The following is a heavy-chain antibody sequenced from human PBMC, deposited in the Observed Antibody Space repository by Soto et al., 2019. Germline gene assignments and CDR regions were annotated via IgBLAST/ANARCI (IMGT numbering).Heavy chain of an antibody. CDR1: GFTFSNFA. D-gene: IGHD6-13*01. CDR3: AKMTGKIAAALGIDY. J-gene: IGHJ4*02. V-gene: IGHV3-23*01. CDR2: ISGSGGST. Sequence: PGGSLRLSCAASGFTFSNFARSWVRQAPGKGLEWVSAISGSGGSTFYADSVKGRFTISRDNSKNTLFVQMNSLRGDDTAVYYCAKMTGKIAAALGIDYWGQGTLVTVSS.